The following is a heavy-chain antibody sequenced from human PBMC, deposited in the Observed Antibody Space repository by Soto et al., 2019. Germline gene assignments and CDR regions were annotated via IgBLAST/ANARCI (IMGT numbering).Heavy chain of an antibody. V-gene: IGHV4-59*08. Sequence: SETLSLTCTVSGGSISSYYWSWIRQPPGKGLEWIGYIHHSGSTSYNPSLESRVTISVDTSKNQFSLKVSSVTAADTAVYYCARLGGYCSSTSCYGYYGMDVWGQGTTVTVSS. D-gene: IGHD2-2*01. CDR1: GGSISSYY. J-gene: IGHJ6*02. CDR3: ARLGGYCSSTSCYGYYGMDV. CDR2: IHHSGST.